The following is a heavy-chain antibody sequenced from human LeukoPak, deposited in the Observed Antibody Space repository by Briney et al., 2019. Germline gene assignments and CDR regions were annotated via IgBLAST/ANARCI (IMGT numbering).Heavy chain of an antibody. Sequence: SETLSLTCAVYGGTFTDYYWSWIRHLPGKRLEWIGQIHHRAVANDNPSLWGRVTISADTSKNPFSLLMTSVTAAATATFFCARGPVRDDGLTGISYYYGLDVWGPGTTVTVFS. J-gene: IGHJ6*02. D-gene: IGHD2-21*02. CDR1: GGTFTDYY. CDR2: IHHRAVA. V-gene: IGHV4-34*01. CDR3: ARGPVRDDGLTGISYYYGLDV.